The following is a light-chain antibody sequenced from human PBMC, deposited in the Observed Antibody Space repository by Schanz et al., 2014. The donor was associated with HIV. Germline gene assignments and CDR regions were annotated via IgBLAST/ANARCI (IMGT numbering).Light chain of an antibody. CDR1: QSVKSSY. V-gene: IGKV3-20*01. Sequence: EIVLTQSPGTLSLSPGERATISCRASQSVKSSYLAWYQQKLGQAPRHLMYGASNRATDVPDRFSGSGPGTDFTLVISRLEPEDFAVYFCQQYGSSPYTFGQGTKLEIK. CDR2: GAS. J-gene: IGKJ2*01. CDR3: QQYGSSPYT.